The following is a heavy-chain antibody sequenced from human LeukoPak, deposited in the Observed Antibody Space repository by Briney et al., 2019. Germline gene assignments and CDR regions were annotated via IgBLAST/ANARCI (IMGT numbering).Heavy chain of an antibody. CDR2: IYYSGST. V-gene: IGHV4-39*07. D-gene: IGHD3-22*01. CDR1: GGSISSSSYY. CDR3: ARDRADYDSSGYYSWDY. J-gene: IGHJ4*02. Sequence: SETLSLTCTVSGGSISSSSYYWGWIRQPPGKGLEWIGSIYYSGSTYYNPSLRSRVTISVDTSKNQFSLKLSSVTAADTAVYYCARDRADYDSSGYYSWDYWGQGTLVTVSS.